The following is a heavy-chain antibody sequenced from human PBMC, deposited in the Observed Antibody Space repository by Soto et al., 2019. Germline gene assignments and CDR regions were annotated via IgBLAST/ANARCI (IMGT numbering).Heavy chain of an antibody. CDR1: GGTFSSYA. V-gene: IGHV1-69*13. CDR2: IIPIFGTA. D-gene: IGHD1-20*01. Sequence: SVKVSCKASGGTFSSYAISWVRQAPGQGLEWMGGIIPIFGTANYAQKFQGRVTITADESTSTAYMELSSLRSEDTAVYYCARGGPINWNGVNYYYYYGMDVWGQGTTVTVSS. J-gene: IGHJ6*02. CDR3: ARGGPINWNGVNYYYYYGMDV.